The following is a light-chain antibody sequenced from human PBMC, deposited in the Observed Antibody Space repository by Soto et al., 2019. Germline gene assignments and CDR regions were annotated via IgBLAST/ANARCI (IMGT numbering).Light chain of an antibody. V-gene: IGKV1-5*01. CDR3: QQYNSWIT. CDR2: DAS. J-gene: IGKJ5*01. Sequence: DIQMTQSPSTLSASVGDRVTITCRASQSISGWLAWYQQKPGKAPKLLIYDASSLESGVPSRFSGSGSGTEFTLTISSLQPDDFATYYCQQYNSWITFGQGTRLEIK. CDR1: QSISGW.